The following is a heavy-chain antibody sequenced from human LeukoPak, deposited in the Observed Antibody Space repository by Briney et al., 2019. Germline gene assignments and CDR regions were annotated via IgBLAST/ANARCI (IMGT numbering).Heavy chain of an antibody. Sequence: ASVKVSCKASGYTFTSYDINWVRQATGQGLERMGWMNPNSGNTGYAQKFQGRVTMTRNTSISTAYMELSSLRSEDTAVYYCARPRRSSGSFATDYWGQGTLVTVSS. J-gene: IGHJ4*02. CDR1: GYTFTSYD. V-gene: IGHV1-8*01. CDR3: ARPRRSSGSFATDY. CDR2: MNPNSGNT. D-gene: IGHD2-15*01.